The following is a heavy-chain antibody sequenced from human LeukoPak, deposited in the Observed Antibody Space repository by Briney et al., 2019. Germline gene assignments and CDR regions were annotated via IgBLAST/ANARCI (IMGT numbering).Heavy chain of an antibody. V-gene: IGHV1-69*04. J-gene: IGHJ5*02. Sequence: SVKVSCKASGGTFSSYSISWVRQAPGQGLEWMGRIIPILGIANYAQKFQGRVTITADKSTSTAYMELSSLRSEDTAVYYCARDLNYGGNWFDPWGQGTLVTVCS. D-gene: IGHD1-7*01. CDR1: GGTFSSYS. CDR3: ARDLNYGGNWFDP. CDR2: IIPILGIA.